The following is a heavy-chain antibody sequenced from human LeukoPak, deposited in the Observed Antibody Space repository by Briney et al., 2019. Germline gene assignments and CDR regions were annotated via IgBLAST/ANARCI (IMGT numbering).Heavy chain of an antibody. CDR3: ANGNKGSYYSPASSFDY. Sequence: PGGSLRLSCAASGFTFSSYGMHWVRQAPGKGLEWVAFIRYDGSNKYYADSVKGRFTISRDNSKNTLYLQMNSLRAEDTAVYYCANGNKGSYYSPASSFDYWGQGTLVTVSS. CDR2: IRYDGSNK. D-gene: IGHD1-26*01. CDR1: GFTFSSYG. V-gene: IGHV3-30*02. J-gene: IGHJ4*02.